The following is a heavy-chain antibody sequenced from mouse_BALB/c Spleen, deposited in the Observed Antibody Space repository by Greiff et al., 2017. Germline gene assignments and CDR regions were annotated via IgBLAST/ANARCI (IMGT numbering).Heavy chain of an antibody. Sequence: VQGVESGPGLVAPSQSLSITCTVSGFSLTSYGVHWVRQPPGTGLEWLGVIWAGGSTNYNSALMSRLSISKDTSKSQVFLKMNSLQTDDTAMYYCARGKYGDYWGEGTTRTVSS. V-gene: IGHV2-9*02. CDR2: IWAGGST. D-gene: IGHD2-10*02. CDR3: ARGKYGDY. J-gene: IGHJ2*01. CDR1: GFSLTSYG.